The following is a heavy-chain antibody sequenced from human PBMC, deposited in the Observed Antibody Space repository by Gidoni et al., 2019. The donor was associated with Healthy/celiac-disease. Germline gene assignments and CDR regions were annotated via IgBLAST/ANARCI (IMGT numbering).Heavy chain of an antibody. CDR3: AGRKTVIGYQLLRSPTTRSYYFDY. CDR1: GGSFSGYY. Sequence: QVQLQQWGAGLLKPSETLSLTCAVYGGSFSGYYWSWIRQPPGKGLEWIGEINHSGSTNYNPSLKSRVTISVDTSKNQFSLKLSSVTAADTAVYYCAGRKTVIGYQLLRSPTTRSYYFDYWGQGTLVTVSS. V-gene: IGHV4-34*01. D-gene: IGHD2-2*01. J-gene: IGHJ4*02. CDR2: INHSGST.